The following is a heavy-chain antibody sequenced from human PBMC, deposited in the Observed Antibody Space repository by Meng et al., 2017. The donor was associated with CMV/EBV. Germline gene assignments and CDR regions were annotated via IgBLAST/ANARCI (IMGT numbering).Heavy chain of an antibody. CDR3: AKALRGTRDLNDY. CDR2: ISGSGGST. Sequence: GGSLRLSCAASGFTFSSYAMSWVRQAPGKGLEWVSAISGSGGSTYHADSVKGRFTISRDNSKNTLYLQMNSLRAEDTAVYYCAKALRGTRDLNDYWGQGTLVTVSS. J-gene: IGHJ4*02. CDR1: GFTFSSYA. V-gene: IGHV3-23*01. D-gene: IGHD1-7*01.